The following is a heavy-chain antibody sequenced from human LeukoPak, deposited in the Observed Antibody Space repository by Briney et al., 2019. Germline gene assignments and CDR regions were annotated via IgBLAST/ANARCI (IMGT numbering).Heavy chain of an antibody. Sequence: SETLSLTCTVSGGSISSYYWSWIRQPAGKGLEWIGRIYTSGSTNYNPSLKSRVTISVDTSKNQFSLKLSSVTAADTAVYYCARGLGGGYYYDSSVGYYFDYWGQGTLVTVSS. J-gene: IGHJ4*02. CDR1: GGSISSYY. D-gene: IGHD3-22*01. CDR3: ARGLGGGYYYDSSVGYYFDY. V-gene: IGHV4-4*07. CDR2: IYTSGST.